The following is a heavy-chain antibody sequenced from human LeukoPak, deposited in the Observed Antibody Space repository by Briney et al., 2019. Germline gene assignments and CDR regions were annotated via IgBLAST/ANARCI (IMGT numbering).Heavy chain of an antibody. CDR2: FNPDDGET. CDR3: AGGDAAAPRYFAY. D-gene: IGHD6-13*01. J-gene: IGHJ4*02. CDR1: GYTLPELS. V-gene: IGHV1-24*01. Sequence: ASVKVSCKVSGYTLPELSMHWVRQAPGKGLEWMGGFNPDDGETVYAQKFQGRVTVTEDTSTDTVYMDLSSLRSEDTAVYYCAGGDAAAPRYFAYWGQGTLVTVSS.